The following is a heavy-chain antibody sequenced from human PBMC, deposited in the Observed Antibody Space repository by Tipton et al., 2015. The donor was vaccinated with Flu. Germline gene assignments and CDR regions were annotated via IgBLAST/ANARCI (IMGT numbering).Heavy chain of an antibody. CDR2: INPTSGGT. D-gene: IGHD6-19*01. V-gene: IGHV1-2*02. CDR1: GYTFTGYY. J-gene: IGHJ4*02. Sequence: VQLVQSGAEMKKPGASVKVSCKASGYTFTGYYMHWVRQAPGQGLEWMGWINPTSGGTNYAQMFQGRVTMTRDTSISTAYMELSSLRSDDTAMYYCARSRVVASGWYPDCWGQGTLVTVSS. CDR3: ARSRVVASGWYPDC.